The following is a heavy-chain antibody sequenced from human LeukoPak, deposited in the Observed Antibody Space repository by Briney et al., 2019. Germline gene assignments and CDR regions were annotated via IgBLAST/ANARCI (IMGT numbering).Heavy chain of an antibody. CDR2: IYYSGST. J-gene: IGHJ3*02. V-gene: IGHV4-61*05. D-gene: IGHD3-22*01. Sequence: KPSETLSLTCTVSGGSISSSSYYWGWIRQPPGKGLEWIGYIYYSGSTNYNPSLKSRVTISVDTSKNQFSLKLGSVTAADTAVYYCASEYYYDSSGYLHDAFDIWGQGTMVTVSS. CDR3: ASEYYYDSSGYLHDAFDI. CDR1: GGSISSSSYY.